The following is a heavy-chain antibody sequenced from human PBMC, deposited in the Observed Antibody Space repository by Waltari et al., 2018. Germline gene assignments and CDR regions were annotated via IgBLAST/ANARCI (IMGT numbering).Heavy chain of an antibody. V-gene: IGHV1-2*04. CDR3: ARGADAYDFWSSDV. CDR2: INPNSGGT. D-gene: IGHD3-3*01. Sequence: QVQLVQSGAEVKKPGASVKVSCKASGYTFNGYYMPWVRPAPGQGLGWVGWINPNSGGTNYAQKFQGWVTMTRDTSISTAYMELSRLRSDDTAVYYCARGADAYDFWSSDVWGQGTTVTVSS. J-gene: IGHJ6*02. CDR1: GYTFNGYY.